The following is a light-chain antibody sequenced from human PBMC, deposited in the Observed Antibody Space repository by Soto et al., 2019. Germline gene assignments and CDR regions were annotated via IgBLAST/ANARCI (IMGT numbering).Light chain of an antibody. V-gene: IGKV3-11*01. J-gene: IGKJ4*01. CDR2: DAS. Sequence: EVVLTQSPATLSLSPGERATISCRASQSIRNYLAWYQQKPGQAPRLLIYDASTRATGIPARFSGSGSGTDFILTISRLDHEVSGDYYCQQRNAWVTFGGGTKVEIK. CDR1: QSIRNY. CDR3: QQRNAWVT.